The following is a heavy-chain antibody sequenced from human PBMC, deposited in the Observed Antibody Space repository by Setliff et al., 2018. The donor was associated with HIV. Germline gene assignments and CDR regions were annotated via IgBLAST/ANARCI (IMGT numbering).Heavy chain of an antibody. CDR1: GGTFSSYA. CDR3: ARSPPVGADDY. CDR2: IIPIFGTP. V-gene: IGHV1-69*06. D-gene: IGHD1-26*01. J-gene: IGHJ4*02. Sequence: ASVKVSCKASGGTFSSYAISWVRQAPGQGLEWMGGIIPIFGTPNYAQKFQGRVTITADKSTSTAYMELSSLRSDDTAVYYCARSPPVGADDYWGQGTLVTVSS.